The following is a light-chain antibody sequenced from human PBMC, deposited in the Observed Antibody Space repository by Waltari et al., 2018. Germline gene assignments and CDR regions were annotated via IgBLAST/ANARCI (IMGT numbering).Light chain of an antibody. CDR1: SSDVGGNNF. CDR3: SSYGNRNVV. V-gene: IGLV2-8*01. Sequence: QSALTQPPSASGSPGQSVTISCTGTSSDVGGNNFVSWYQKYPGQAPKVISYEATKRPSGVPDRFSGSKSGNTASLTVSGLQAEDEADYYCSSYGNRNVVFGGGTKVTVL. J-gene: IGLJ2*01. CDR2: EAT.